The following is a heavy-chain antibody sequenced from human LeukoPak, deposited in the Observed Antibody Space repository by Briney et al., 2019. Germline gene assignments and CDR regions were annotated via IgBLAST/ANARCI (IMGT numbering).Heavy chain of an antibody. V-gene: IGHV3-23*01. J-gene: IGHJ5*02. D-gene: IGHD3-22*01. CDR3: ARERSPEKGHYDSGGYSNWFDP. CDR2: ISGSGGST. Sequence: GGSLRLSCAASGFTFSSYAMSWVRQAPGKGLEWVSAISGSGGSTYYADSVKGRFTISRDNSKNTLYLQMNSLRAEDTAVYYCARERSPEKGHYDSGGYSNWFDPWGQGTLVTVSS. CDR1: GFTFSSYA.